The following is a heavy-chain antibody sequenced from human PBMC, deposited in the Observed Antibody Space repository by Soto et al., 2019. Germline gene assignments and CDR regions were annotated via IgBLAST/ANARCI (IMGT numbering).Heavy chain of an antibody. V-gene: IGHV1-18*04. D-gene: IGHD2-21*01. CDR1: GYTFSGYS. CDR2: ISGYNGDT. J-gene: IGHJ6*02. Sequence: ASVKVSCKASGYTFSGYSITWVRQAPGQGLEWMGRISGYNGDTNYARTLRGRLTLTTDTSTSTAYMELRSLTSDDTAVYYCARDVFCGGAPACPDMDVWGQGTTVTVSS. CDR3: ARDVFCGGAPACPDMDV.